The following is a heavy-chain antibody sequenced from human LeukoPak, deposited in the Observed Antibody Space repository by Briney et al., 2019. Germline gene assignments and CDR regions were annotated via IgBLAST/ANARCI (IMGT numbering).Heavy chain of an antibody. J-gene: IGHJ6*03. CDR1: GFTFNSYT. Sequence: GGSLRLSCAASGFTFNSYTMSWVRRAPGKGLEWVSSVGGAGGDTWYSDSVKGRFTISRDNSKNTLYLQMDSPRAEDTALYYCAKDGAPNAGYMDVWGKGTTVTVSS. CDR3: AKDGAPNAGYMDV. D-gene: IGHD3-16*01. CDR2: VGGAGGDT. V-gene: IGHV3-23*01.